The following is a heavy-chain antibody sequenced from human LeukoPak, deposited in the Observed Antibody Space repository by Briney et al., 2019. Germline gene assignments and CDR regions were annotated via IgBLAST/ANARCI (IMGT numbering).Heavy chain of an antibody. Sequence: GGSLRLSCAASGFTCDDYGMSWVRQAPGKGLEWVSGINWNSGSTGYADSVKGRFTTSRDNAKNSLSLQMNSLRAEDTALYYCARDPRVGATPYYFDYWGQGTLVTVSS. V-gene: IGHV3-20*04. J-gene: IGHJ4*02. CDR2: INWNSGST. CDR1: GFTCDDYG. D-gene: IGHD1-26*01. CDR3: ARDPRVGATPYYFDY.